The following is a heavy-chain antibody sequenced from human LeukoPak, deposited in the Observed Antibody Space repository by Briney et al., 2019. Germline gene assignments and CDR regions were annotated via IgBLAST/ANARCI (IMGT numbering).Heavy chain of an antibody. Sequence: PSETLSLTCSVSGGSISSSSYYWGWIRQPPGKGLEWIGSIYYSGSTYYNPSLKGRVAMSVGTSKNQFSLRLSSVTAADTAVYFCARAYDSREDYFDYWGQGTLVTVSS. CDR3: ARAYDSREDYFDY. CDR2: IYYSGST. D-gene: IGHD3-22*01. CDR1: GGSISSSSYY. V-gene: IGHV4-39*01. J-gene: IGHJ4*02.